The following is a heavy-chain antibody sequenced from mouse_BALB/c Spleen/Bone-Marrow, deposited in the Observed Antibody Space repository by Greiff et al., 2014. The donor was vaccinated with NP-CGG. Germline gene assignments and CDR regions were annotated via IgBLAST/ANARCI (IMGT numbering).Heavy chain of an antibody. Sequence: EVQVVESGAELVKPGASVKLSCTASGFNIKDTHMHWVKQRPEQGLEWIGRIDPANGNTKYDPKFQGKATITADTSSNTAYLQLSSLTSEDTAVYYCALLLRYYAMDYWGQGTSVTVSS. CDR1: GFNIKDTH. CDR3: ALLLRYYAMDY. D-gene: IGHD1-1*01. CDR2: IDPANGNT. J-gene: IGHJ4*01. V-gene: IGHV14-3*02.